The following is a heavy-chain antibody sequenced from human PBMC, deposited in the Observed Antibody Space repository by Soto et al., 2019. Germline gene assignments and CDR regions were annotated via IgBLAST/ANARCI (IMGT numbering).Heavy chain of an antibody. D-gene: IGHD6-6*01. J-gene: IGHJ6*02. CDR3: ARDSSSSQYYYYGMDV. V-gene: IGHV5-10-1*01. CDR1: GYSFTSYW. CDR2: IDPSDSYT. Sequence: GESLKISCKGSGYSFTSYWISWVRQMPGKGLEWMGRIDPSDSYTNYSPSFRGHVTISADKSISTAYLQWSSLKASDTAMYYCARDSSSSQYYYYGMDVWGQGTTVTVSS.